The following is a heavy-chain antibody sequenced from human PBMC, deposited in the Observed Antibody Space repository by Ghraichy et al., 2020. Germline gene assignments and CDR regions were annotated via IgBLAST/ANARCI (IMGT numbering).Heavy chain of an antibody. CDR3: AKDLPYGDYVGFDY. CDR2: ISGSGGST. Sequence: LSLTCAASGFTFSSYAMSWVRQAPGKGLEWVSAISGSGGSTYYADSVKGRFTISRDNSKNTLYLQMNSLRAEDTAVYYCAKDLPYGDYVGFDYWGQGTLVTVSS. J-gene: IGHJ4*02. CDR1: GFTFSSYA. D-gene: IGHD4-17*01. V-gene: IGHV3-23*01.